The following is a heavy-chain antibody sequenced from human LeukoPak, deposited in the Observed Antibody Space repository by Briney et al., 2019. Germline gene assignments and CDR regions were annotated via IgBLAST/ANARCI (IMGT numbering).Heavy chain of an antibody. J-gene: IGHJ6*03. CDR3: ARAPGRALAAGSQGLYYYYYMDV. CDR2: INPNSGGT. CDR1: GYTFTGYY. D-gene: IGHD6-13*01. V-gene: IGHV1-2*02. Sequence: ASVKVSCKASGYTFTGYYMHWVRQAPGQGLEWMGWINPNSGGTNYAQKFQGRVTMTRDTSISTAYMELSRLRSDDTAVYYCARAPGRALAAGSQGLYYYYYMDVWGKGTTVTISS.